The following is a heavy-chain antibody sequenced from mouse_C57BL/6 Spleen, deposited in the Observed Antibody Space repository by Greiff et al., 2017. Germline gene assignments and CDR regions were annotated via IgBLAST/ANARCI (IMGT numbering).Heavy chain of an antibody. V-gene: IGHV5-9-1*02. CDR1: GFTFSSYA. D-gene: IGHD2-5*01. CDR2: ISSGGDYI. CDR3: TRDLSNYFDY. Sequence: EVKLMESGAGLVKPGGSLKLSCAASGFTFSSYAMSWVRQTPEKRLEWVAYISSGGDYIYYADTVKGRFTISRDNARNTRYLQMSSLKSEDTAMYYCTRDLSNYFDYWGQGTTLTVST. J-gene: IGHJ2*01.